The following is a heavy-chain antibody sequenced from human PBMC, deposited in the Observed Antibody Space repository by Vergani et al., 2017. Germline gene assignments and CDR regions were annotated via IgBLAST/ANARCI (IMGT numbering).Heavy chain of an antibody. Sequence: HVQMVESGGGVVQTGRSLRLSCAVSGFRFSDYGMHWVRQAPGRGLEWVALISYDGDTTYYEDSVKGRFTICRDNSKNTLFLQMHSLRVEDTALYYCAKFPLNITTPDRGDFWGQGSLVTVSS. V-gene: IGHV3-30*18. D-gene: IGHD1-1*01. CDR1: GFRFSDYG. CDR2: ISYDGDTT. J-gene: IGHJ4*02. CDR3: AKFPLNITTPDRGDF.